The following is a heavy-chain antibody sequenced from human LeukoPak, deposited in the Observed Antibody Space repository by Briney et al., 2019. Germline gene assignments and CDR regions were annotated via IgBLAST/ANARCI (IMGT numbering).Heavy chain of an antibody. CDR1: GFTFSSYW. D-gene: IGHD3-3*01. J-gene: IGHJ6*02. V-gene: IGHV3-7*01. CDR2: IKQDGSEK. CDR3: ARALYDFWSGYYYYCYGMDV. Sequence: GGSLRLSCAASGFTFSSYWMSWVRQAPGKGLEWVANIKQDGSEKYYVDSVKGRFTISRDNAKNSLYLQMNSLRAEGTAVYYCARALYDFWSGYYYYCYGMDVWGQGTTVTVSS.